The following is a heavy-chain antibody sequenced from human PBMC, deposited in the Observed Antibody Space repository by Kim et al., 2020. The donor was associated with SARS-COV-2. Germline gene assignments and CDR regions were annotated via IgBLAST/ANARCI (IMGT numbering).Heavy chain of an antibody. CDR2: IKSDGSGT. J-gene: IGHJ4*02. Sequence: GGSLRLSCAASGFTFSSYWMHWVRQAPGKGLVWVSRIKSDGSGTTHADSVKGRFTISRDNAKNTLYLKMNSLRAEDTAVYYCARGLGNRDSYWGQGTLVAVSS. CDR3: ARGLGNRDSY. CDR1: GFTFSSYW. V-gene: IGHV3-74*01. D-gene: IGHD1-1*01.